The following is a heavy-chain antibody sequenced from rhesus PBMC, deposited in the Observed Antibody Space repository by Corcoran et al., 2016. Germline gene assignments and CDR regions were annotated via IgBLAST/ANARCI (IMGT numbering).Heavy chain of an antibody. CDR3: ARGGRTMVVVINGKNPRIDY. D-gene: IGHD3-28*01. J-gene: IGHJ4*01. Sequence: QVQLQESGPGLVKPSETLSLTCAVSGGSFRGYNCGWVRQPPGQGLGRMGEFSGSSGSTDYTPSLKSRVTISTDTSKNQFSLKLSSVTAADTAVYYCARGGRTMVVVINGKNPRIDYWGQGVLVTVSS. CDR2: FSGSSGST. V-gene: IGHV4-165*01. CDR1: GGSFRGYN.